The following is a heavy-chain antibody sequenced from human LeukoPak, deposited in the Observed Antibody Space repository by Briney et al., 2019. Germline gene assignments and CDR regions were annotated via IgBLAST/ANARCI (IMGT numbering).Heavy chain of an antibody. V-gene: IGHV7-4-1*02. CDR2: INTNTGNP. CDR3: ASKIAGYCSGVTCFDAFDI. J-gene: IGHJ3*02. Sequence: ASVKVSCKASGYTFTSYGISWVRQAPGQGLQWMGWINTNTGNPTHAQGFTGRFVFSLDTSVSTAYLQISSLKAEDTAVYYCASKIAGYCSGVTCFDAFDIWGQGTMVTVSS. D-gene: IGHD2-15*01. CDR1: GYTFTSYG.